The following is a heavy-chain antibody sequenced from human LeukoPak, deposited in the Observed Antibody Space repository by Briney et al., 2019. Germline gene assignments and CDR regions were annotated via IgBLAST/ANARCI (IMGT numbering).Heavy chain of an antibody. V-gene: IGHV3-48*01. CDR2: ISSRSRTI. CDR3: ARGSSYGPERTFDY. Sequence: PGGSLRLSCAASGFTFSLYSMNWVRQAPGKGLEWVSYISSRSRTIYYADSVKGRFTISRDNAKNSLYLQMNSLRAEDTAVYYCARGSSYGPERTFDYWGQGTLVTVSS. J-gene: IGHJ4*02. D-gene: IGHD5-18*01. CDR1: GFTFSLYS.